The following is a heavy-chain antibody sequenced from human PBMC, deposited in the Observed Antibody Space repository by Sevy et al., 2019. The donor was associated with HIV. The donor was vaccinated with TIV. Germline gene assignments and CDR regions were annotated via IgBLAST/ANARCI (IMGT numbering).Heavy chain of an antibody. Sequence: GGSLRLSCAASGFTFSSYAMHWVRQAPGKGLQWVAVISYDGSNKYYADSVKGRFTISRDNSKNTLYLQMNSLRAEDTAVYYCARDPGNYCSGGSCHGTDLDYWGQGTLVTVSS. CDR3: ARDPGNYCSGGSCHGTDLDY. D-gene: IGHD2-15*01. CDR1: GFTFSSYA. V-gene: IGHV3-30*01. J-gene: IGHJ4*02. CDR2: ISYDGSNK.